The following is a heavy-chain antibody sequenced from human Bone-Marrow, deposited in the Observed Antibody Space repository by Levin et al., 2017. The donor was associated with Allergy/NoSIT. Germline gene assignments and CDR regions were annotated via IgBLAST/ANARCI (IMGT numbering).Heavy chain of an antibody. Sequence: GESLKISCAASGFTFSNYAMSWVRQAPGKGLEWVSSISGSGFTTYYADSVKGRFTISRDNSKNTLYLQMNSLRAEDTAVYYCTKDYGDIVGASDYWGQGTLVTVSS. CDR2: ISGSGFTT. D-gene: IGHD1-26*01. V-gene: IGHV3-23*01. J-gene: IGHJ4*02. CDR1: GFTFSNYA. CDR3: TKDYGDIVGASDY.